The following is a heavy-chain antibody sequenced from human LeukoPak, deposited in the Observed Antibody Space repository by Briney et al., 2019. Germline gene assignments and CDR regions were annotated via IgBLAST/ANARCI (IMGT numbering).Heavy chain of an antibody. J-gene: IGHJ4*02. CDR1: GFTFSSYA. V-gene: IGHV3-30*01. Sequence: GGSLRLSCAASGFTFSSYAMHWVRQAPGRGLEWGAVISYDGSNKYYADSVKGRFTISRDNSKNTLYLQMNSLRAEDTAVYYCARVGVPAAIPYDYWGQGTLVTVSS. CDR3: ARVGVPAAIPYDY. CDR2: ISYDGSNK. D-gene: IGHD2-2*02.